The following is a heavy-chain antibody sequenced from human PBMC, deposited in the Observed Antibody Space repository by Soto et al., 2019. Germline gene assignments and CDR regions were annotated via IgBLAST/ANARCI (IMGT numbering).Heavy chain of an antibody. V-gene: IGHV4-59*01. CDR1: VGPISSYY. CDR3: AKDKPWYGGYLEYY. Sequence: TSETLSLTCTFSVGPISSYYWSWIRQPPGKGLEWIGYIYYSGSTNYNPSLKSRVTISVDTSKNQFSLKLSSVTAADTAVYYCAKDKPWYGGYLEYYWGQGTLVTVSS. J-gene: IGHJ4*02. CDR2: IYYSGST. D-gene: IGHD5-12*01.